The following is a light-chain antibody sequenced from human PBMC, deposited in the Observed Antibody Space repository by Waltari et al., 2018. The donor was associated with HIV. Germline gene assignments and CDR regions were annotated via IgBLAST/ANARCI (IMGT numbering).Light chain of an antibody. J-gene: IGLJ2*01. CDR1: SGHRSYA. CDR2: VNGDGSH. Sequence: QVVLTQSPFASASLGASVKLTCTLSSGHRSYAIAWHQQQSEKGPRYLMKVNGDGSHIKGDGIPERFSGSNSGNTATLTISGTQAMDEADYYCQAWDSYTVVFGGGTKLTVL. V-gene: IGLV4-69*02. CDR3: QAWDSYTVV.